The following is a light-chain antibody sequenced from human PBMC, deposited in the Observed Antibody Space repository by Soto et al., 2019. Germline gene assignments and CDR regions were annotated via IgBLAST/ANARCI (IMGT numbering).Light chain of an antibody. Sequence: QSALTQPASVSGSPGQSITISCTGTSSDVGGYNYVSWYQQHPGKAPKLMIYDVSNRPSGVSNRFSASKSGNTSSLTISGLQAEDEADYYCSSYTSSSTLLYVFGTGTKLPVL. J-gene: IGLJ1*01. CDR3: SSYTSSSTLLYV. CDR2: DVS. V-gene: IGLV2-14*01. CDR1: SSDVGGYNY.